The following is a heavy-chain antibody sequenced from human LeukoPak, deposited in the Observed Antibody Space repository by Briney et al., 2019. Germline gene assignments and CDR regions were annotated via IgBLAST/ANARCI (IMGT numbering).Heavy chain of an antibody. V-gene: IGHV3-30*02. D-gene: IGHD2-2*01. CDR1: GFTFTTYG. CDR3: ARKRAYCSSTRCSSPSDFYC. Sequence: GGSLRLSCATSGFTFTTYGIHWVRQAPGKGLEWVAFIRSDGGKKYYADSVKGRFTISRDNSKNTLYLQMNSLRSEDTAVYYCARKRAYCSSTRCSSPSDFYCWGQGTLVTVSA. CDR2: IRSDGGKK. J-gene: IGHJ4*02.